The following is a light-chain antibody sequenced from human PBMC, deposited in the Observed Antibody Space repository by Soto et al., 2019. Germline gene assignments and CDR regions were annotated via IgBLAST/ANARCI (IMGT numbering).Light chain of an antibody. J-gene: IGKJ2*01. V-gene: IGKV1-5*03. Sequence: DIQMTQSPSTLSASVGDRVTITCRASQTISAWLAWYQQKPGKAPKLLIYKTSTLESGVPSRFSGSGSGTEFPLTISSLQPDDFATYFCQQYNSYSHIFGQGTKLEIK. CDR1: QTISAW. CDR3: QQYNSYSHI. CDR2: KTS.